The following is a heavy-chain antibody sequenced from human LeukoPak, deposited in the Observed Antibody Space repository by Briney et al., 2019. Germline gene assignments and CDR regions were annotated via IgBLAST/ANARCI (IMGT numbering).Heavy chain of an antibody. J-gene: IGHJ4*02. V-gene: IGHV4-34*01. D-gene: IGHD1-14*01. Sequence: SETLSLTCAVYGGSFGGYYWSWIRQPPGKGLEWIGEINHSGSTNYNPSLKSRVTMSVDTSKNQFSLKLTSLTAADTAVYYCARVNASERAAYYFDYWGQGTLVTVSS. CDR2: INHSGST. CDR1: GGSFGGYY. CDR3: ARVNASERAAYYFDY.